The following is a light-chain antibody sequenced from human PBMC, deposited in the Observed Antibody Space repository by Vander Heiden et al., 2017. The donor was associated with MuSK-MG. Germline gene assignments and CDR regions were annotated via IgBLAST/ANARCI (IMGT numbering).Light chain of an antibody. CDR2: GAS. J-gene: IGKJ2*01. Sequence: EIVMTQSPATLSVSPGERATLSCRASQSVSSNLAWYQQKPGQAPRLLIYGASTRATGIPARFSGSGYGKEFTLTISSRQSEDFAVYYCQQDNNWPPYTFGQGTKLXIK. CDR1: QSVSSN. CDR3: QQDNNWPPYT. V-gene: IGKV3-15*01.